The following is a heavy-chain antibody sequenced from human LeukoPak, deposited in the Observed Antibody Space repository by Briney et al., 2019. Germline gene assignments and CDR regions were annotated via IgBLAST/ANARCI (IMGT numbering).Heavy chain of an antibody. V-gene: IGHV3-30*02. CDR1: GFTFSSYG. Sequence: GGSLRLSCAASGFTFSSYGMHWVRQAPGKGLEWVAFIRYDGSNKYYADSVKGRFTISRDNSKNTLYLQMNSLRAEDTAVYYCAKDLHRDYYDSSGYSGYNYWGQGTLVTVSS. J-gene: IGHJ4*02. CDR3: AKDLHRDYYDSSGYSGYNY. CDR2: IRYDGSNK. D-gene: IGHD3-22*01.